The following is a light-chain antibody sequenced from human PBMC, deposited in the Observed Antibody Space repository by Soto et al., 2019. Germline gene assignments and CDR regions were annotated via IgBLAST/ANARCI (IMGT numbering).Light chain of an antibody. Sequence: DIQMTQSPSSLSASLGDRVTITCRAIQGIKSDLGWFQQKPGKDPKRVIYAASRLQDGVPSRLSRSGSATEFTLTISRLHPEDYATYSCLQDNSYPLTFGGGTQVAI. J-gene: IGKJ4*01. CDR1: QGIKSD. CDR3: LQDNSYPLT. CDR2: AAS. V-gene: IGKV1-17*01.